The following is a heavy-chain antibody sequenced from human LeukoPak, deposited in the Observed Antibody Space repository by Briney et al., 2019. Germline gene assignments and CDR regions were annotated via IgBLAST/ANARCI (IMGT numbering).Heavy chain of an antibody. CDR2: INPNNGGT. D-gene: IGHD3-10*01. Sequence: GASVKVSCKTSGYTFTGYYIHWVRQAPGQGLEWMGWINPNNGGTNYAQKFQGRVTMTRDTSISTAYMELSRLRSDDTAVYYCARIFDGSGSYFDYWGQGTLVTVSS. J-gene: IGHJ4*02. CDR3: ARIFDGSGSYFDY. CDR1: GYTFTGYY. V-gene: IGHV1-2*02.